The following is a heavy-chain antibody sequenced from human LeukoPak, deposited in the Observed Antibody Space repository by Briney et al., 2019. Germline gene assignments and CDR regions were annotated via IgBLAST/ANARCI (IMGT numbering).Heavy chain of an antibody. CDR2: LNPKNGNT. J-gene: IGHJ6*02. V-gene: IGHV1-8*01. CDR3: ARGLQRGDRMLLWFGEFWGDSYFGMDV. Sequence: APVTVSCKASGYTFSNYDINWVRQAPGQGLEWLGWLNPKNGNTGYARKFQGRVIMTRDISISTAYMEVTTLGSEDTAVYYCARGLQRGDRMLLWFGEFWGDSYFGMDVWGQGTTVTVSS. CDR1: GYTFSNYD. D-gene: IGHD3-10*01.